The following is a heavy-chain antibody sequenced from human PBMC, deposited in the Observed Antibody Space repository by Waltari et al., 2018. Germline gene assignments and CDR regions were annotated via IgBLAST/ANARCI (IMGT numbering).Heavy chain of an antibody. J-gene: IGHJ4*02. Sequence: QVQLVESGGGVVQPGESLRLSCAASGFTFSTSGLPWVRQAPGKGLEWVAYVRSDGSNINYAYSVKGRFTISRENSKNTLYLQMNSLRAEDTAVYYCATDSGSRGFNYWGQGTLVTVSS. CDR1: GFTFSTSG. V-gene: IGHV3-30*02. D-gene: IGHD6-6*01. CDR3: ATDSGSRGFNY. CDR2: VRSDGSNI.